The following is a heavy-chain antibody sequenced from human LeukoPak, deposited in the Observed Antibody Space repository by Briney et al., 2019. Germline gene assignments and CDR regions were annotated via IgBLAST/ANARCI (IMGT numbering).Heavy chain of an antibody. CDR2: ISSSSSYT. J-gene: IGHJ4*02. CDR1: GIPFSDYY. Sequence: GGSLRLSCVVSGIPFSDYYMNWIRQAPGKGLEWISYISSSSSYTDYADSVKGRFTISRDNAQNALFLQMNSLRVEDTAVYYCAAGTAADYWGQGTLVTVYS. D-gene: IGHD6-13*01. V-gene: IGHV3-11*03. CDR3: AAGTAADY.